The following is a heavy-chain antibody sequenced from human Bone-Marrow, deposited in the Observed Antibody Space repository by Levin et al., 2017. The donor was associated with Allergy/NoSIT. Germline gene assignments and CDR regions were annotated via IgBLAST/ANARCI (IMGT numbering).Heavy chain of an antibody. V-gene: IGHV3-15*01. J-gene: IGHJ3*02. CDR2: IKSKTDGGTT. D-gene: IGHD3-16*02. CDR1: GFTFSNAW. Sequence: GESLKISCAASGFTFSNAWMSWVRQAPGKGLEWVGRIKSKTDGGTTDYAAPVKGRFTISRDDSKNTLYLQMNSLKTEDTAVYYCTTDLSPPRPSRSIWGSYRHTDAFDIWGQGTMVTVSS. CDR3: TTDLSPPRPSRSIWGSYRHTDAFDI.